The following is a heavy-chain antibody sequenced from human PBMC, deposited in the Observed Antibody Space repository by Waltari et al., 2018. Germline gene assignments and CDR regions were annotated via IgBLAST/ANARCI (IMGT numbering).Heavy chain of an antibody. V-gene: IGHV4-34*02. Sequence: QVQLQPWGAGLLQSSETLSLTCAVYGGSFSGYSWGWVRQPPGKGLEWIGEINHAGYTNHNPSLRSRVTMSADTSKSQFSLKLNSVTAADTAVNYCVRLEDCTGPGGHCYSGDPFALDVWGQGTTVTVSS. CDR2: INHAGYT. J-gene: IGHJ6*02. CDR3: VRLEDCTGPGGHCYSGDPFALDV. D-gene: IGHD2-15*01. CDR1: GGSFSGYS.